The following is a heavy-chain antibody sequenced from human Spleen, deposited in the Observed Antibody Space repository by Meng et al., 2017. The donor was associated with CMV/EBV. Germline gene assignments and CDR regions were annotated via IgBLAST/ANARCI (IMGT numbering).Heavy chain of an antibody. CDR1: GGTFSSYT. Sequence: SVKVSCKASGGTFSSYTISWVRQAPGQGLEWMGRIIPILGIANYAQKFQGRVTITADKSTSTAYMELSSLRSEDTAMYYCGIFHIVVVSVLPGAAFFWFFDYWGQGTLVTVSS. J-gene: IGHJ4*02. CDR3: GIFHIVVVSVLPGAAFFWFFDY. D-gene: IGHD2-21*01. V-gene: IGHV1-69*02. CDR2: IIPILGIA.